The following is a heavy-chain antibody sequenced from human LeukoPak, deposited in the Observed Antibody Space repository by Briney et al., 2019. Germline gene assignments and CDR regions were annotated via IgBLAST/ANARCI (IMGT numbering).Heavy chain of an antibody. J-gene: IGHJ3*02. Sequence: ASVKVSCKASGYTFTSYAMHWVRQAPGQRLEWMGWINSGNGNTKYSQEFQGRVTITRDTSASTAYMELSSLRSEDMAVYYCARVEWLQLSGAFDIWGQGTMVTVSS. CDR1: GYTFTSYA. CDR2: INSGNGNT. D-gene: IGHD5-24*01. V-gene: IGHV1-3*03. CDR3: ARVEWLQLSGAFDI.